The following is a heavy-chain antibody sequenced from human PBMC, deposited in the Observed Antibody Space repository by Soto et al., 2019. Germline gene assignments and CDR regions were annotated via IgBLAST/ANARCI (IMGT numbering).Heavy chain of an antibody. J-gene: IGHJ4*02. V-gene: IGHV4-39*01. CDR3: ARRHSSSWYYFDY. CDR1: GGSISSSSYY. Sequence: QLQLQESGPGLVKPSETLSLTCTVSGGSISSSSYYWGWIRQPPGRGLEWIGTISYSGNTYYDPSLNRRVTISLDTSNNQLSLKLSSVTAADTAVYFCARRHSSSWYYFDYWGQGTLVTVSS. D-gene: IGHD6-13*01. CDR2: ISYSGNT.